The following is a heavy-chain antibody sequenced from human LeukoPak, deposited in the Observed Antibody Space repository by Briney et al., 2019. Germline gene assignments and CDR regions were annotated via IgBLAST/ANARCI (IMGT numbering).Heavy chain of an antibody. CDR3: ARPYSSSWYYFDY. D-gene: IGHD6-13*01. J-gene: IGHJ4*02. CDR1: GFSFNTHS. V-gene: IGHV3-21*01. Sequence: GGSLRLSCAASGFSFNTHSMNWVRQVPGKGLEWVSSISSRSSYIFYADSVKGRFTISRDNAKNSLYLQMNSLRAEDTAVYYCARPYSSSWYYFDYWGQGTLVTASS. CDR2: ISSRSSYI.